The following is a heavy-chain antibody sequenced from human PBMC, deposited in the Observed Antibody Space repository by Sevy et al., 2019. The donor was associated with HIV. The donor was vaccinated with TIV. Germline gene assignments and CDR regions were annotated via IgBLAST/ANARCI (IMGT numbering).Heavy chain of an antibody. CDR1: GFTVSSNY. D-gene: IGHD6-19*01. V-gene: IGHV3-66*02. J-gene: IGHJ4*02. Sequence: GGSLRLSCAASGFTVSSNYMSWVRQAPGKGLEWVSVIYSGGSTYYADSVKGRFTISRDNSKNTLYLQMNSLRAEDTAVDYCARGGRGWYGGPYYFDYWGQGTLVTVSS. CDR2: IYSGGST. CDR3: ARGGRGWYGGPYYFDY.